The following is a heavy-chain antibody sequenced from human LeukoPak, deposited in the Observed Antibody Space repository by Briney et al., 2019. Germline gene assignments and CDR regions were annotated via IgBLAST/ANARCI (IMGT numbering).Heavy chain of an antibody. V-gene: IGHV4-59*11. CDR2: IYYSGST. CDR3: AMGRGVAAIFDY. Sequence: TSGTLSLTCTVSGGSISSHYWSWIRQPPGKGLEWIGYIYYSGSTNYNPSLKSRVTISVDTSKNQFSLKLSSVTAADTAVYYCAMGRGVAAIFDYWGQGTLVTVSS. D-gene: IGHD6-13*01. J-gene: IGHJ4*02. CDR1: GGSISSHY.